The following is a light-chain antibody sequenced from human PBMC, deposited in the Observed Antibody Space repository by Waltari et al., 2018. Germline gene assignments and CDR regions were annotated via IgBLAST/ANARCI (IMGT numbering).Light chain of an antibody. CDR3: AAWDDSLNGVV. CDR1: SSNIVSNP. J-gene: IGLJ2*01. CDR2: SNN. V-gene: IGLV1-44*01. Sequence: QSVLTQPPSASGTPGQRVTISCSGRSSNIVSNPVNWSQQLPGTAPKLLIYSNNQRPSGVPDRFSGSKSGTSASLAISGLQSEDEADYYCAAWDDSLNGVVFGGGTKLTVL.